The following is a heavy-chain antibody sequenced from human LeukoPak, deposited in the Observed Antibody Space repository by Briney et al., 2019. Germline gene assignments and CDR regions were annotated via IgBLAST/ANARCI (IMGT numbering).Heavy chain of an antibody. CDR2: TKIKTDDGTP. V-gene: IGHV3-15*01. J-gene: IGHJ4*02. Sequence: GGSLRLSCAASGLTFSDYYMSWIRQAPEKGLEWVGRTKIKTDDGTPDYADPVKGRFTISRDDSKNTVYLEMKSLETEDTAVYYCVSGGGTADYWGQGTLVSVSS. D-gene: IGHD1-1*01. CDR1: GLTFSDYY. CDR3: VSGGGTADY.